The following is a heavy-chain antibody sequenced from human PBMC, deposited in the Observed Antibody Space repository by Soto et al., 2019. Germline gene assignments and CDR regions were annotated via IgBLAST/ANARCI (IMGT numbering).Heavy chain of an antibody. CDR3: ARDFYPLAYYFDY. CDR1: GYTFINRC. V-gene: IGHV1-18*04. Sequence: ASVKVSCKTSGYTFINRCISWGRQAPGQGLEWMGWVSGHDGNTNYAQKFKGRVTMTTETSTSTAYMELRSLTSDDTAMYFCARDFYPLAYYFDYWGQGTLVTVS. CDR2: VSGHDGNT. J-gene: IGHJ4*02.